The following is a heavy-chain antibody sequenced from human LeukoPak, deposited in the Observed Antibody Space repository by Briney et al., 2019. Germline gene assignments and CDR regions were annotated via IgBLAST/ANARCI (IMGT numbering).Heavy chain of an antibody. V-gene: IGHV1-18*01. J-gene: IGHJ4*02. Sequence: ASVKVSCKASGYTFTSYGISWVRQAPGQGLEWMGWISAYNGNTNYAQKLQGRVTMTTDTSTSTAYMELRSLRSDDTAVYYCARWYGSGSYEDDYFDYWGQGTLVTVSS. CDR2: ISAYNGNT. CDR3: ARWYGSGSYEDDYFDY. CDR1: GYTFTSYG. D-gene: IGHD3-10*01.